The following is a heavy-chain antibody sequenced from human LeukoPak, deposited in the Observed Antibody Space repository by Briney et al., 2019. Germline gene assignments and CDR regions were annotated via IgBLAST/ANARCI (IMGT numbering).Heavy chain of an antibody. Sequence: SETLSLTCTVSGGSISSSSYYWGWIRQPPGKGLEWIGSIYYSGSTYYNPSLKSRVTISVDTSKNQFSLKLSSVTAADTAVYYCARRTAVVTAFDPWGQGTLVTVSS. CDR3: ARRTAVVTAFDP. D-gene: IGHD4-23*01. CDR1: GGSISSSSYY. V-gene: IGHV4-39*01. J-gene: IGHJ5*02. CDR2: IYYSGST.